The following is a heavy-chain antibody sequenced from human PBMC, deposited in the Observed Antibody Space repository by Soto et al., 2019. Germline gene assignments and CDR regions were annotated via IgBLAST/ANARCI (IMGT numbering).Heavy chain of an antibody. CDR1: GYRFTSQT. CDR3: ARLGFCGGESSYPVDI. CDR2: IIVGSGNT. D-gene: IGHD2-21*01. Sequence: QVQLVQSGAEVKKPGASVRLSCKSSGYRFTSQTIHWVRQAPGQGLEWMGWIIVGSGNTRYSQNFQGRLTITRDTTARTAYMDLSRLRSADTAVYYCARLGFCGGESSYPVDIWGQGPMWIVAS. V-gene: IGHV1-3*01. J-gene: IGHJ3*02.